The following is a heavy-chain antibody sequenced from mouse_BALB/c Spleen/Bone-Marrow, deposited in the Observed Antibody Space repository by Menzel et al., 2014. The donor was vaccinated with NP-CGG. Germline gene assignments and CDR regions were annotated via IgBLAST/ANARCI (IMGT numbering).Heavy chain of an antibody. CDR3: ARQPLRRHAMDY. V-gene: IGHV2-4*02. D-gene: IGHD1-2*01. Sequence: QVQLQQSGPGLVQPSQSLSITCTVSGFSLTSYGVHWVRQPPGKGLEWLGVIWSGGSTDYNAAFISRLSISKDNSKSQVFLKRNSLQADETAIYHCARQPLRRHAMDYWGQGTSVTVSS. J-gene: IGHJ4*01. CDR2: IWSGGST. CDR1: GFSLTSYG.